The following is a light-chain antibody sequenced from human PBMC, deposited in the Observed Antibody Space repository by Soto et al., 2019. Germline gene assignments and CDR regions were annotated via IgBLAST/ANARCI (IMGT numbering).Light chain of an antibody. V-gene: IGKV3-20*01. CDR3: QQYGSSPWT. J-gene: IGKJ1*01. CDR2: GAS. Sequence: EIVLTQSPATLSVSPGERATLSCRASQTVRNNYLAWYQQKPGQAPRLLIYGASSRATGIPDRFSGSGSGTDFTLTISRLEPEDFAVYYCQQYGSSPWTFGQGTKVDIK. CDR1: QTVRNNY.